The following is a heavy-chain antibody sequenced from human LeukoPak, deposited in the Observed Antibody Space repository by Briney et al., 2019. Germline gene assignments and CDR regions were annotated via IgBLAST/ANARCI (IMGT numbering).Heavy chain of an antibody. Sequence: GGSLRLSCAASGFIVSSKYMSWVRQAPGKGLEWVSVIYSGGSTHYADSVKARFTISRDNSKNMLYLQMNSLRAEDTAVYYCAGGPKQQLLWGRASNGFDPWGQGTLVTVSS. CDR2: IYSGGST. V-gene: IGHV3-66*01. CDR1: GFIVSSKY. CDR3: AGGPKQQLLWGRASNGFDP. D-gene: IGHD2-2*01. J-gene: IGHJ5*02.